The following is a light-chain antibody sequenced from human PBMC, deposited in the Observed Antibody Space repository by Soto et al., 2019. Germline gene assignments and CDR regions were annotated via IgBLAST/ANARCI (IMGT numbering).Light chain of an antibody. J-gene: IGLJ1*01. CDR1: SSNIGAGYD. V-gene: IGLV1-40*01. CDR2: GNS. Sequence: QLVPTQPPSVSGAPGQRVTISCSGSSSNIGAGYDVNWYRQLPGTAPKLLIYGNSDRPSGVPDRFSGSKSGTSASLAITGLQAEDEADYFCQSYDRSLRTYVFGTATKVTVL. CDR3: QSYDRSLRTYV.